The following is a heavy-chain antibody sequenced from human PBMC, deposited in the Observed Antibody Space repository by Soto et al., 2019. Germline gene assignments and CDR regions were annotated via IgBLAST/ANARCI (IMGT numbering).Heavy chain of an antibody. Sequence: PGGSLRLCCAASGFTVSSYGMHWVRQAPGKGLEWVAVIWYDGSNKYYADSVKGRFTISRDNSKNTLYLQMNSLRAEDTAVYYCARDVDSSGIFDYWGQGTLVTVSS. V-gene: IGHV3-33*01. CDR1: GFTVSSYG. J-gene: IGHJ4*02. D-gene: IGHD3-22*01. CDR2: IWYDGSNK. CDR3: ARDVDSSGIFDY.